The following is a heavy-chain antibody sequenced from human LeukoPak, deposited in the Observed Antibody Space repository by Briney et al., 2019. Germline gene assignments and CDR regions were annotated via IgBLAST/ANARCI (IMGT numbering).Heavy chain of an antibody. CDR2: INPNTGDT. Sequence: ASVKVSCKASGYTFTGYYIHWVRQAPGQGLEWMGWINPNTGDTDYPQKFQGRVTMTRDTSITTAYMELSSLRSDDTAVFYCAKSQGPDPLDYWGQGTLVTVSS. CDR3: AKSQGPDPLDY. CDR1: GYTFTGYY. J-gene: IGHJ4*02. V-gene: IGHV1-2*02.